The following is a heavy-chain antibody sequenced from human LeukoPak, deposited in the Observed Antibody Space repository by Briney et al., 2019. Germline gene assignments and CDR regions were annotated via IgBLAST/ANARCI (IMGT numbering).Heavy chain of an antibody. D-gene: IGHD3-10*01. CDR2: IYSGGST. CDR3: AREEGSGSYRWFDP. J-gene: IGHJ5*02. Sequence: GGSLRLSWSASGFTVISNYINWVRHAPGQGLEWVSVIYSGGSTYYADSVKGRFSISTDNSPNSVSLQMNSLRAEDTDVYYCAREEGSGSYRWFDPWGQGTLVTVSS. CDR1: GFTVISNY. V-gene: IGHV3-53*01.